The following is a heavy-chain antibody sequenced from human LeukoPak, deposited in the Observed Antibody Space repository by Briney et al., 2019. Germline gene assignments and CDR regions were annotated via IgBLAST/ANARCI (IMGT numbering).Heavy chain of an antibody. CDR2: IIPIFGTA. V-gene: IGHV1-69*13. CDR1: GGTFSSYA. J-gene: IGHJ3*02. Sequence: EASVKVSCKASGGTFSSYAISWVRQAPGQGLEWMGGIIPIFGTANYAQKFQGRVTITADESTSTAYMELSSLRSEDTAVYYCASLNPHDAFDIWGQGTLVTVSS. CDR3: ASLNPHDAFDI.